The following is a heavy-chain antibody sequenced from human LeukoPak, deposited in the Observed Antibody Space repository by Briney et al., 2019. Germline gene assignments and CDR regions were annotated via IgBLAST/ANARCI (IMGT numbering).Heavy chain of an antibody. CDR3: ARGGSLVRGVAILDGMDV. J-gene: IGHJ6*02. Sequence: ASVMVSCRASGYSITSYDINWVRQAAGQGLEGVGWMNSNSGNTGHARKFQGRVTLTRDTSINTAYMEVNSLTSEDTAVYYCARGGSLVRGVAILDGMDVWGQGTTVTVSS. CDR2: MNSNSGNT. CDR1: GYSITSYD. V-gene: IGHV1-8*01. D-gene: IGHD3-10*01.